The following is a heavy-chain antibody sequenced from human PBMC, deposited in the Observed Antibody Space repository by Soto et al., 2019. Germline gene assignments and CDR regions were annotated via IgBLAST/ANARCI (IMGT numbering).Heavy chain of an antibody. Sequence: PSETLSLTGAVYGGPFSGYYWSWIRQPPGKGLEWIGEINHSGSTNYNPSLKSRVTISVDTSKNQFSLKLSSVTAADTAVYYCASSIAARPAGSDYWGQGALVTVSS. CDR1: GGPFSGYY. CDR2: INHSGST. CDR3: ASSIAARPAGSDY. V-gene: IGHV4-34*01. D-gene: IGHD6-6*01. J-gene: IGHJ4*02.